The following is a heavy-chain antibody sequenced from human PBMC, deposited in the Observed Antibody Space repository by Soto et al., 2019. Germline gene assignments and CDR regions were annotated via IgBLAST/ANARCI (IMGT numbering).Heavy chain of an antibody. Sequence: GGPVKVSCKASGYTFTGYYMHWVRQAPGQGLEWMGWINPNSGGTNYAQKFQGRVTMTRDTSISTAYMELSRLRSDDTAVYYCARGETTYHYYYGMDVWGQGTTVTVSS. V-gene: IGHV1-2*02. CDR2: INPNSGGT. J-gene: IGHJ6*02. CDR1: GYTFTGYY. CDR3: ARGETTYHYYYGMDV. D-gene: IGHD4-17*01.